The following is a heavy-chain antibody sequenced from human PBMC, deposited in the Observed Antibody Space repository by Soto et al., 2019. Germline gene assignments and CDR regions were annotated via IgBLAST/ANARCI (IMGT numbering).Heavy chain of an antibody. CDR3: ARERGTYFDWLLAFDY. V-gene: IGHV3-33*08. Sequence: PGGSLRLSCVASGFTFSNYAMSWVRQAPGKGLEWVSVTWYDGSNKYYADSVKGRFTISRDNSKNTLYLQMNSLRAEDTAVYYCARERGTYFDWLLAFDYWGQGTLVTVSS. J-gene: IGHJ4*02. CDR1: GFTFSNYA. CDR2: TWYDGSNK. D-gene: IGHD3-9*01.